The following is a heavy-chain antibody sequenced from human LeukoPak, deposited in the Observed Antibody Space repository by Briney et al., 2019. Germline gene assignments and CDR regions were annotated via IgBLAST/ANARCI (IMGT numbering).Heavy chain of an antibody. Sequence: SETLSLTCTVSGGSISSSIYYWGWIRHPPGNGLGWIGVIYYSGSTYYNPSLKSRVTISVDTSKSQFSLKLSSVTAADTAVYYCARDSRYYYGMEVWGEGTTVTVSS. CDR3: ARDSRYYYGMEV. CDR2: IYYSGST. J-gene: IGHJ6*04. V-gene: IGHV4-39*02. D-gene: IGHD1-14*01. CDR1: GGSISSSIYY.